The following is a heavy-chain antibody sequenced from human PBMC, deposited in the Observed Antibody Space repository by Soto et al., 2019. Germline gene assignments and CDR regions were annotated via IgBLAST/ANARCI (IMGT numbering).Heavy chain of an antibody. J-gene: IGHJ4*02. CDR1: VGTFSSYA. D-gene: IGHD3-10*01. V-gene: IGHV1-69*13. CDR3: ARAHYGSGPLIDY. Sequence: SVKVSCKASVGTFSSYAISWVRQAPGQGLEWMGGIIPIFGTANYAQKFQGRVTITADESTSTAYMELSSLRSEDTAVYYCARAHYGSGPLIDYWGQGTLVTVSS. CDR2: IIPIFGTA.